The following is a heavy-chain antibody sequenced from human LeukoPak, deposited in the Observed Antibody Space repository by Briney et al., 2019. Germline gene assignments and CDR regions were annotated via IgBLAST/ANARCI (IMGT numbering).Heavy chain of an antibody. CDR3: ARGGSGWYPFDY. CDR2: INHSGST. V-gene: IGHV4-34*01. D-gene: IGHD6-19*01. J-gene: IGHJ4*02. CDR1: GGSFSGYY. Sequence: PSETLSLTCAVYGGSFSGYYWSWIRQPPGKGLEWIGEINHSGSTNYNPSLKSRVTISVDTSKNQYSLQLNSVTPEDTAVYYCARGGSGWYPFDYWGQGTLVTVSS.